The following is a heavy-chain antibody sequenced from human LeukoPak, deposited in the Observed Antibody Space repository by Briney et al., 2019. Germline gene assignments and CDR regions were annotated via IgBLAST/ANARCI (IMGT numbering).Heavy chain of an antibody. CDR3: ARGAYYYGSGTNNWFDP. V-gene: IGHV4-30-4*01. J-gene: IGHJ5*02. CDR1: GGSISSGDYY. D-gene: IGHD3-10*01. Sequence: SQTLSLTCTVSGGSISSGDYYWSWIRQPPGKGLEWIGYIYYSGSTYYNPSLKSRVTISVDRSKNQFSLKLSSVTAADTAVYYCARGAYYYGSGTNNWFDPWGQGTLVTVSS. CDR2: IYYSGST.